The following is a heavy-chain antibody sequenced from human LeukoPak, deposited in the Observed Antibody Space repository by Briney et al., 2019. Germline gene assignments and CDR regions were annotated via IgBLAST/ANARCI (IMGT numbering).Heavy chain of an antibody. CDR1: GYTFTGYY. CDR3: ARGPRIVGATTHYYYYYMDV. V-gene: IGHV1-2*02. Sequence: ASVKVSCKASGYTFTGYYMHWVRQAPGQGLEWMGWINPNSGGTNYAQKFQGRVTMTRDTSISTAYMELSRLRSDDTAVYYCARGPRIVGATTHYYYYYMDVWGKGTTVTISS. D-gene: IGHD1-26*01. CDR2: INPNSGGT. J-gene: IGHJ6*03.